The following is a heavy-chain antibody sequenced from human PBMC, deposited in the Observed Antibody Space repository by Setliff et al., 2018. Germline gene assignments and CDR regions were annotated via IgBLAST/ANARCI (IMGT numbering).Heavy chain of an antibody. CDR2: IHFSGTT. CDR1: DGSSSSHY. D-gene: IGHD3-3*01. Sequence: SETLSLTCTVSDGSSSSHYLSWIRHPPGKGLEWIGYIHFSGTTNYSPSLKCRLTISLDTSQNQFSLKLSSVTAADTAVYNCARMSEFLYMDVWGKGTTVTVSS. CDR3: ARMSEFLYMDV. V-gene: IGHV4-4*09. J-gene: IGHJ6*03.